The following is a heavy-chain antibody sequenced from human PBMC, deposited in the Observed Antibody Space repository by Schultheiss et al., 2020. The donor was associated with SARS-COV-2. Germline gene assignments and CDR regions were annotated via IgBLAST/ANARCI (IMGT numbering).Heavy chain of an antibody. CDR3: ARGESLGGYYYGMDV. CDR1: GFTFSSYA. D-gene: IGHD3-16*01. V-gene: IGHV3-48*01. Sequence: GGSLRLSCAASGFTFSSYAMSWVRQAPGKGLEWVSYISSSGSTIYYADSVKGRFTISRDNSKNTLYLQMNSLRTEDTAVYYCARGESLGGYYYGMDVWGQGTTVTVSS. J-gene: IGHJ6*02. CDR2: ISSSGSTI.